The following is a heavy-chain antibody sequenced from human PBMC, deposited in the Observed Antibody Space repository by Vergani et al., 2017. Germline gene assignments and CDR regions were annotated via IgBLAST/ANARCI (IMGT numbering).Heavy chain of an antibody. V-gene: IGHV1-2*02. J-gene: IGHJ3*01. CDR2: INPNSGGT. CDR3: ARCFFIAMIVVFHAFDF. CDR1: GYTFTGYY. Sequence: QVQLVQSGAEVKKPGASVKVSCKASGYTFTGYYMHWVRQAPGQGLGWMGWINPNSGGTNYAQKFQCRVTMPRDTSISTAYMELSRLRADDTAVYYCARCFFIAMIVVFHAFDFWGQGTMVTVSS. D-gene: IGHD3-22*01.